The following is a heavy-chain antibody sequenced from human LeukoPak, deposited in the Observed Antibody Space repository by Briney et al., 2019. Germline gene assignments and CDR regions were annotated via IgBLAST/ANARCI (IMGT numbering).Heavy chain of an antibody. D-gene: IGHD5-18*01. CDR3: ARDAVDTANAV. Sequence: GGSLRLSCAAYGFTFTTYWMHWVRQAPGKGLVWVSHINSDGSITSYADSVKGRFTISRDNAKNTLYLQMNSLRAEDTAVYYCARDAVDTANAVWGQGTTVTVSS. J-gene: IGHJ6*02. CDR2: INSDGSIT. V-gene: IGHV3-74*01. CDR1: GFTFTTYW.